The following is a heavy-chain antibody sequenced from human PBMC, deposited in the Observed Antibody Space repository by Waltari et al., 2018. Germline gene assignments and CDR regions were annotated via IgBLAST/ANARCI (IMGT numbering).Heavy chain of an antibody. Sequence: EVQLVESGGGLVKPGGSLRLSCAASGFTFSSYSMNWVRQAPGKGLAWVSSISSSSSYIYYADSVKGRLSISGDNAKNSLYLQMNSLRAEDTAVYYCARGVSYYYDSSGPIDPWGQGTLVTVSS. J-gene: IGHJ5*02. CDR3: ARGVSYYYDSSGPIDP. D-gene: IGHD3-22*01. CDR2: ISSSSSYI. CDR1: GFTFSSYS. V-gene: IGHV3-21*01.